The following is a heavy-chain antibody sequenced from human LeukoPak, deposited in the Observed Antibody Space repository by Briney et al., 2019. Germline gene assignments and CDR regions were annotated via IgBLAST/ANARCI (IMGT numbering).Heavy chain of an antibody. CDR3: ASPGYSSSWYETEYFEH. CDR1: GYTFTSYG. CDR2: ISAYNGNT. J-gene: IGHJ1*01. D-gene: IGHD6-13*01. V-gene: IGHV1-18*01. Sequence: ASVKVSCKASGYTFTSYGISWVRQAPGQGLEWMGGISAYNGNTNYAQKLQGRVTMTTDTSTSTAYMELRSLRSDDTAVYYCASPGYSSSWYETEYFEHWGQGTLVTVSS.